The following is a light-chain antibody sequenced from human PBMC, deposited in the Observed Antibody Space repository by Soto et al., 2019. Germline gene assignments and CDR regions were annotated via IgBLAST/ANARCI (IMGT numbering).Light chain of an antibody. CDR1: QGISNY. Sequence: DTQMTQSPSSLSASVGDRVTITCRASQGISNYLAWYQQKPGKVPSLLIYGASTLQSGVPSRFSGSRFGTDFTLTIGSLQPEDVATYYWQKYNSAAFSCGPGTKVESK. CDR2: GAS. CDR3: QKYNSAAFS. J-gene: IGKJ3*01. V-gene: IGKV1-27*01.